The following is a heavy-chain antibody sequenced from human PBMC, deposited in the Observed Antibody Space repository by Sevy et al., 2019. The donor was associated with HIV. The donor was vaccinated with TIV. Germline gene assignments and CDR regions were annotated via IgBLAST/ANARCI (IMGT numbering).Heavy chain of an antibody. J-gene: IGHJ6*02. CDR2: ISNSSSYI. Sequence: GGSLRLSCAASGFTFSSYSMNWVRQAPGKGLEWVSSISNSSSYIYYADSVKGRFTISRDNAKNSLYLQMNSLRAEDTAVYYCARGPRGDYHYGMDVWGQGTTVTVSS. CDR1: GFTFSSYS. CDR3: ARGPRGDYHYGMDV. V-gene: IGHV3-21*01.